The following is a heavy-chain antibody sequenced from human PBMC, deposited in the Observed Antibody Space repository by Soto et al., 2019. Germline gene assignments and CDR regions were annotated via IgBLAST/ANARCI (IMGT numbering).Heavy chain of an antibody. CDR3: ARDQEMATITPRY. J-gene: IGHJ4*02. CDR2: INPNSGGT. V-gene: IGHV1-2*04. CDR1: GYTFTGYY. Sequence: ASVKVSCKASGYTFTGYYMHWVRQAPGQGLEWMGWINPNSGGTNYAQKFQGWVTMTRDTSISTAYMELGRLRSDDTAVYYCARDQEMATITPRYWGQGTLVTVSS. D-gene: IGHD5-12*01.